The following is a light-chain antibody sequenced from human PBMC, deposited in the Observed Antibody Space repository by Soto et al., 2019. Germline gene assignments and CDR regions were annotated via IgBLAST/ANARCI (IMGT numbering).Light chain of an antibody. V-gene: IGKV3-11*01. CDR3: QQRSNWPVT. Sequence: EIVLTQSPDILSLSPGESATLSCRASQSVSSYLAWYQQKPGQAPRLLIYDASNRATGIPARFSGSESGTDFTLTISSLEPEDFAVYYCQQRSNWPVTFGQGTRVEIK. CDR1: QSVSSY. CDR2: DAS. J-gene: IGKJ1*01.